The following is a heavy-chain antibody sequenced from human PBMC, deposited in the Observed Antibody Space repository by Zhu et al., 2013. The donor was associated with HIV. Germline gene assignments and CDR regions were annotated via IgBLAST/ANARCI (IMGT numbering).Heavy chain of an antibody. CDR1: GGTSSKYA. Sequence: QVQLVQSGAELKKPGSSVKVSCQASGGTSSKYAISWVRQAPGQGLEWLGGIPPITGTSTFAQKFQGRVTITADESTGTAYMELSSLRSEDTAVYYCARVTMIRGMISFDPWGQGTLVTVSS. CDR2: IPPITGTS. CDR3: ARVTMIRGMISFDP. V-gene: IGHV1-69*01. D-gene: IGHD3-10*01. J-gene: IGHJ5*02.